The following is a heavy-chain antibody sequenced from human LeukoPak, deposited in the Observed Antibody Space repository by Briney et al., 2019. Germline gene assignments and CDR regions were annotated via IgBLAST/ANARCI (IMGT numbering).Heavy chain of an antibody. CDR3: ARGRIAIVDTDAFDI. J-gene: IGHJ3*02. V-gene: IGHV4-4*07. D-gene: IGHD3-9*01. CDR1: RDSISNYY. CDR2: IYISGST. Sequence: SETPSLTCTLSRDSISNYYWSWIRQPAGEGLEWIERIYISGSTKFNPSLQSRATMSLDTPKNQFSLRLSSVTAADTAVYYCARGRIAIVDTDAFDIWGQGTMVTVSS.